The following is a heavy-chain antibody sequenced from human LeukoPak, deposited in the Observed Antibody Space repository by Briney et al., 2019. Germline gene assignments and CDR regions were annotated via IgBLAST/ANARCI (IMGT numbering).Heavy chain of an antibody. CDR1: GGSISSGGYS. D-gene: IGHD3-22*01. Sequence: SGTLSLTCAVSGGSISSGGYSWSWIRQPPGKGLEWIGYIYHSGSTYYNPSLKSRVTISVDRSKNQFSLKLSSVTAADTAVYYCARGIGYYYDSSGYYYFDYWGQGTLVTVSS. J-gene: IGHJ4*02. CDR2: IYHSGST. V-gene: IGHV4-30-2*01. CDR3: ARGIGYYYDSSGYYYFDY.